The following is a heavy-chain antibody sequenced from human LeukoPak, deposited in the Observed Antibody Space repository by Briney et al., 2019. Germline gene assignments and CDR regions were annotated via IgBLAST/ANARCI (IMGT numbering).Heavy chain of an antibody. CDR3: ARAGGSRYYYAMDV. J-gene: IGHJ6*02. D-gene: IGHD3-16*01. CDR2: ISWNSDSV. V-gene: IGHV3-9*01. CDR1: GFTFDDYG. Sequence: GGSLRLSCAASGFTFDDYGMHWVRQAPGKGLEWVAGISWNSDSVGYADSVKGRFTISRDNAENSLYLQMNSLRAEDTAFYYCARAGGSRYYYAMDVWGQGTTVTVSS.